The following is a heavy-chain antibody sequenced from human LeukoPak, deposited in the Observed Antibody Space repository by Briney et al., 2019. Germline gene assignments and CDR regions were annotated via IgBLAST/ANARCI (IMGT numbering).Heavy chain of an antibody. J-gene: IGHJ4*02. CDR3: VKRWSLAAASTFDF. CDR1: GVPFNYYG. Sequence: GGSLRLSCTASGVPFNYYGMAWVRQAPGKGLEWVAAIWCAGSETFYRDSVKGRFTISRDNSNNPVYFQMNSLRAEDTAVYFCVKRWSLAAASTFDFWGQGTLVTVSS. D-gene: IGHD6-13*01. V-gene: IGHV3-33*08. CDR2: IWCAGSET.